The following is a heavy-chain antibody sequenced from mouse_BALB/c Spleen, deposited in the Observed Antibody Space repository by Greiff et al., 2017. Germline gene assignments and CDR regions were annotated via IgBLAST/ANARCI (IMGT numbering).Heavy chain of an antibody. D-gene: IGHD2-12*01. Sequence: EVKLMESGGGLVKPGGSLKLSCAASGFTFSSYAMSWVRQTPEKRLEWVASISSGGSTYYPDSVKGRFTISRDNARNILYLQMSSLRSEDTAMYYCAREKVTTEGFAYWGQGTLVTVSA. J-gene: IGHJ3*01. CDR1: GFTFSSYA. CDR2: ISSGGST. CDR3: AREKVTTEGFAY. V-gene: IGHV5-6-5*01.